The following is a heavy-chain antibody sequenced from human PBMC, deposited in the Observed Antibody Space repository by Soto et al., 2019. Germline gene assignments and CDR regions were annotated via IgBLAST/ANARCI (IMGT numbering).Heavy chain of an antibody. CDR3: ARGLLYATTYVDY. D-gene: IGHD2-8*01. Sequence: QVQLVQSGAEVKKPGSSVKVSCKASGDTFTTNSLSWVRQAPGQGLEWMGGIIPVVGTTKYAQKYQDRVTITGDKSKNSASMELSSLRSYHTAVYYCARGLLYATTYVDYWGQGTAVTVSP. CDR2: IIPVVGTT. CDR1: GDTFTTNS. V-gene: IGHV1-69*06. J-gene: IGHJ4*02.